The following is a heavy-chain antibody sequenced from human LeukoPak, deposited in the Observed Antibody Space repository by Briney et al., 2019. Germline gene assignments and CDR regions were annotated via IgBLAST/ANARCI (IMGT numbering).Heavy chain of an antibody. D-gene: IGHD3-10*01. Sequence: MSSATLSLTCTVSGGSISSYYWSWIRQPAGKGLEWIGRIYTSGSTNYNPSLKSRVTMSVDTSKNQFSLKLSSVTAADTAVYYCARDCRGDQVTMVRGVNDAFDIWGQGTMVTVSS. CDR3: ARDCRGDQVTMVRGVNDAFDI. J-gene: IGHJ3*02. CDR2: IYTSGST. V-gene: IGHV4-4*07. CDR1: GGSISSYY.